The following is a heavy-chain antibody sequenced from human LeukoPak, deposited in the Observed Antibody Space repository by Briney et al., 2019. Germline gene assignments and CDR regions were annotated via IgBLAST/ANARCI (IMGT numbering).Heavy chain of an antibody. CDR3: AKGRLDPNLVLHY. Sequence: GGSLRLSCAASGFTFSTYAMSWVRQAPGKGLEWVSTIRGDDYTYYADSVKGRFTISRDNPENTLSLQMDSLRTEDTALYYCAKGRLDPNLVLHYWGQGTLVTVSS. CDR2: IRGDDYT. D-gene: IGHD4/OR15-4a*01. CDR1: GFTFSTYA. J-gene: IGHJ4*02. V-gene: IGHV3-23*01.